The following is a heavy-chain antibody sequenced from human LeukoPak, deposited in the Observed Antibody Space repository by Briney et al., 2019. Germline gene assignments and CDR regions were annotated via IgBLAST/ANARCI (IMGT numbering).Heavy chain of an antibody. CDR1: GFTFSSYA. J-gene: IGHJ4*02. CDR2: ISGSGGST. CDR3: ARVLVGATNGYFDY. V-gene: IGHV3-23*01. Sequence: GGSLRLSCAASGFTFSSYAMSWVRQAPGKGLEWVSAISGSGGSTYYADSVKGRFTISRDNAKNTLYLQMNSLRAEDTAVYYCARVLVGATNGYFDYWGQGTLVTVSS. D-gene: IGHD1-26*01.